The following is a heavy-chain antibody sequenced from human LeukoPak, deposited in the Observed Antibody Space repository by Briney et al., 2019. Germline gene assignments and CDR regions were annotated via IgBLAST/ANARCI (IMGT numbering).Heavy chain of an antibody. CDR3: ARGAPSDSSGYRDPSFDY. CDR1: GFSFSRYG. CDR2: ISFDGSDK. D-gene: IGHD3-22*01. V-gene: IGHV3-30*03. J-gene: IGHJ4*02. Sequence: PGRSLRLSCAASGFSFSRYGMYWVRQAPGKGLEWVAVISFDGSDKYYADSVKGRFAISRDNSKNTLFLQMNSLRAEDTAVYYCARGAPSDSSGYRDPSFDYWGQGTLVTVSS.